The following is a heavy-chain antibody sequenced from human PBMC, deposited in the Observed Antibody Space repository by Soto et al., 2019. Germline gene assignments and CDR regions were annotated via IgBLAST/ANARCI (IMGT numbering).Heavy chain of an antibody. CDR2: IDPSDSYT. Sequence: PGESLKISCKGSGYSFTSYWISWVRQMPGKGLEWMGRIDPSDSYTNYSPSFQGHVTISADKSISTAYLQWSSLKASDTAMYYWARHRGYSSSGYGEKDVWGQGTTVTVSS. V-gene: IGHV5-10-1*01. D-gene: IGHD6-13*01. CDR3: ARHRGYSSSGYGEKDV. CDR1: GYSFTSYW. J-gene: IGHJ6*02.